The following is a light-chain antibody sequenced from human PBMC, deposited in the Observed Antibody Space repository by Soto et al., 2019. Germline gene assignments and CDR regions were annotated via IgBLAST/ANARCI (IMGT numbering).Light chain of an antibody. CDR1: QSISVP. V-gene: IGKV1-5*01. CDR3: QQYDKYST. Sequence: IQMTQSPSTLSASVGDTVTITCRASQSISVPLAWYQQKPGKAPNLLIYDASTLQGGVPSRFSGSGSGTKFTLTVTSLQPEDFATYFCQQYDKYSTFGHGTKVDIK. J-gene: IGKJ1*01. CDR2: DAS.